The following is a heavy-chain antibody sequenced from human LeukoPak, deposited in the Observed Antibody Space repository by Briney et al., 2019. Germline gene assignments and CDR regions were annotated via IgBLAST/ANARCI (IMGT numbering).Heavy chain of an antibody. V-gene: IGHV3-15*01. CDR1: GFTFSNAW. CDR3: TTRGYYDFSGNFDY. Sequence: GGSLRLSCAASGFTFSNAWMSWVRQAPGKGLEWVGRIKSKTDGGTTDYAAPVKGRFTISRDDSKNTLYLQMNSLKTEGTAVYYCTTRGYYDFSGNFDYWGQGTLVTVSS. D-gene: IGHD3-3*01. CDR2: IKSKTDGGTT. J-gene: IGHJ4*02.